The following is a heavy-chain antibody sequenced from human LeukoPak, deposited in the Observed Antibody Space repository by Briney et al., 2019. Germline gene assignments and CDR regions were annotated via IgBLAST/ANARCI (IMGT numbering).Heavy chain of an antibody. D-gene: IGHD4-17*01. Sequence: SETLSLTCTVSGGSISSSSYYWGWIRQPPGKGLEWIGSIYYSGSTYYNPSLKSRVTISVDTSKNQFSLKLSSVTAADTAVYYCAREYGDYGVNFDYWGQGTLVTVSS. CDR3: AREYGDYGVNFDY. CDR2: IYYSGST. J-gene: IGHJ4*02. CDR1: GGSISSSSYY. V-gene: IGHV4-39*07.